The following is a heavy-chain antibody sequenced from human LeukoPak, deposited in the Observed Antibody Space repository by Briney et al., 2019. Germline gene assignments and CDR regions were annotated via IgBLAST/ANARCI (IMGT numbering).Heavy chain of an antibody. Sequence: SETLSLTCTVSGGSISSSSYYWGWIRQPPGKGLEWIGTTHYSGSTSYNPSLKSRVTISIDTPKNQFSLKLSSVTAADTAVYYCARRDTGSYSRYWGQGTLVTVSS. J-gene: IGHJ4*02. CDR3: ARRDTGSYSRY. D-gene: IGHD1-26*01. CDR2: THYSGST. CDR1: GGSISSSSYY. V-gene: IGHV4-39*01.